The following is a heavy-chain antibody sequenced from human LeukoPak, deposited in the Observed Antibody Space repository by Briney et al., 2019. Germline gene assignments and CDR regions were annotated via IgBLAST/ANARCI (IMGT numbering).Heavy chain of an antibody. J-gene: IGHJ4*02. CDR2: IIPILGIA. CDR3: ASGEGASPPFDY. CDR1: GGTFSSYA. Sequence: SVKVSCKASGGTFSSYAISWVRQAPGQGLEWMGRIIPILGIANYAQKFRGRVTMTTDTSTSTAYMELRSLRSDDTAVYYCASGEGASPPFDYWGQGTLVTVSS. D-gene: IGHD3-10*01. V-gene: IGHV1-69*04.